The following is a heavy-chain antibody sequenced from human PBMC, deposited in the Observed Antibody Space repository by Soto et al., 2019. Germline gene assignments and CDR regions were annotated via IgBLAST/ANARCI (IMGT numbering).Heavy chain of an antibody. CDR2: IFPDDSDT. J-gene: IGHJ6*02. Sequence: PGESLKISCQASGYSFTNSWIAWVRQMPGKGLEWMGIIFPDDSDTVFNPSFQGRVTMSVDKSIDTAYLQWSSLEASDTASYYCARNYTGTLSDMAVWGQGTTVTVS. V-gene: IGHV5-51*01. D-gene: IGHD1-1*01. CDR3: ARNYTGTLSDMAV. CDR1: GYSFTNSW.